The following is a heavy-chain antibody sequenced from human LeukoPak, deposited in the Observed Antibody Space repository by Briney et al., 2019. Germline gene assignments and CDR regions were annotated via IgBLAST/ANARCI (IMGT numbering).Heavy chain of an antibody. D-gene: IGHD2-2*02. CDR1: GGSISSGGYY. V-gene: IGHV4-31*03. CDR3: ARAARGVVPAAIGVFDY. J-gene: IGHJ4*02. Sequence: PSQTLSLTCTVSGGSISSGGYYWSWIRQHPGKGLEWIGYIYYSGSTNYNPSLKSRVTISVDTSKNQFSLKLSSVTAADTAVYYCARAARGVVPAAIGVFDYWGQGTLVTVSS. CDR2: IYYSGST.